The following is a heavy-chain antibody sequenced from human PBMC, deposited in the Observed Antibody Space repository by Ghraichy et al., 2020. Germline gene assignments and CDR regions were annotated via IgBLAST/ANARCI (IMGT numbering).Heavy chain of an antibody. D-gene: IGHD1-26*01. Sequence: GSLNISCAASGFTFRNFAMHWVRQAPGKGLEWVALISHEESNIEYVDSVKGRFIISRDNSKNTLFLEMTNVRPEDTGVYFCARDLGGSYSRGDFDYWGQGTRVTGSP. V-gene: IGHV3-30*03. CDR3: ARDLGGSYSRGDFDY. CDR1: GFTFRNFA. J-gene: IGHJ4*02. CDR2: ISHEESNI.